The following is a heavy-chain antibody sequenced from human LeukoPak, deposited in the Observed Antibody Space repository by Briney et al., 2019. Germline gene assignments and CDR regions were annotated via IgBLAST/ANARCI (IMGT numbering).Heavy chain of an antibody. CDR3: ARVLRYCSGGNCYSGGLGYMDV. V-gene: IGHV3-11*01. CDR2: ISSSGSTI. J-gene: IGHJ6*03. Sequence: GGSLRLSCAVSGFTFSDSHMTWIRQAPGKGLEWVSYISSSGSTIYYADSVKGRFTISRDNAKNSLYLQMNSLRAEDTAVYYCARVLRYCSGGNCYSGGLGYMDVWGKGTTVTISS. D-gene: IGHD2-15*01. CDR1: GFTFSDSH.